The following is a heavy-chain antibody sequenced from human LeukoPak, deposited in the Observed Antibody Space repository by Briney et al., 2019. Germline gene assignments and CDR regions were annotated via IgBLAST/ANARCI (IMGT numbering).Heavy chain of an antibody. J-gene: IGHJ4*02. D-gene: IGHD3-22*01. CDR1: GGSFSGYY. V-gene: IGHV4-34*01. CDR2: INHSGST. CDR3: ARRSAKLDSSGNYPFDY. Sequence: PSETLSLTCAVYGGSFSGYYWSWIRQPPGKGLEWIGEINHSGSTNYNPSLKSRVTISVDTSKNQFSLKLSSVTAADTAAYYCARRSAKLDSSGNYPFDYWGQGTLVTVSS.